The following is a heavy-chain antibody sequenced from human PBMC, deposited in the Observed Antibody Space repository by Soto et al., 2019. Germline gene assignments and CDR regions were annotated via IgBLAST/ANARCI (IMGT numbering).Heavy chain of an antibody. CDR1: SISTYY. J-gene: IGHJ4*02. CDR3: ARDPVGVTHFDY. CDR2: IYYMGRT. V-gene: IGHV4-59*01. D-gene: IGHD1-26*01. Sequence: SETLSLTCTVDSISTYYWNWIRQPPGKGLEWIGYIYYMGRTNYNPSLKSRVTMSIDTSKNQFSLKLSSVTAADTAVYYCARDPVGVTHFDYWGQGALVTVSS.